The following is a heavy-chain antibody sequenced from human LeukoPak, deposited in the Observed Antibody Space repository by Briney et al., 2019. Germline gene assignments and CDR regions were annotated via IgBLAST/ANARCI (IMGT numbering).Heavy chain of an antibody. CDR1: GYTFTSYG. V-gene: IGHV1-18*01. J-gene: IGHJ3*02. D-gene: IGHD6-19*01. CDR2: ISAYNGNT. CDR3: ARFGLGKHIEVAGIPFDI. Sequence: ASVKVSCKASGYTFTSYGISWVRQAPGQGLEWMRWISAYNGNTNYAQKLQGRVTMTTDTSTSTAYMELRSLRSDDTAVYYCARFGLGKHIEVAGIPFDIWGQGTMVTVSS.